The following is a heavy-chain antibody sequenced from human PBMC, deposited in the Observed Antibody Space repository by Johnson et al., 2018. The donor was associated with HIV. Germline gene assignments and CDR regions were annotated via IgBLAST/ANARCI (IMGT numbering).Heavy chain of an antibody. J-gene: IGHJ3*01. CDR3: ARSQIDAFDL. V-gene: IGHV3-66*01. Sequence: VQLVESGGGVVRPGGSLRLSCASSGFTFSDYYMSWIRQAPGKGLEWVSVIYSGGRTYYADSVKGRFTISRDNSKNTLYLQMNSLRAEDTAVYYCARSQIDAFDLWGQGTMVTVSS. CDR2: IYSGGRT. CDR1: GFTFSDYY.